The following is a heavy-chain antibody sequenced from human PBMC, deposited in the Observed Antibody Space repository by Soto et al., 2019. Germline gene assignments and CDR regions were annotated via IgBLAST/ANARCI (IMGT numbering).Heavy chain of an antibody. V-gene: IGHV1-69*13. Sequence: SVKISCKASGGTFSSYAISWVRQAPGQGLEWMGGIIPIFGTANYAQKFQGRVTITADESTSTAYMELSSLRSEDTAVYYCAREGRRVYSGYDWLDPWGQGTLVTVSS. D-gene: IGHD5-12*01. CDR2: IIPIFGTA. J-gene: IGHJ5*02. CDR3: AREGRRVYSGYDWLDP. CDR1: GGTFSSYA.